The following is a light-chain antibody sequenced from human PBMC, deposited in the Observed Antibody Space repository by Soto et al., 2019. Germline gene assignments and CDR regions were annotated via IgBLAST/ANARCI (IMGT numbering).Light chain of an antibody. CDR2: DVN. CDR3: SSYTGVSTLV. J-gene: IGLJ3*02. Sequence: QSVLTQPASVSGSPGQSITISCTGTSGDVGGSNSVSWYQHHPGKAPKLMIYDVNNRPSGVSNRFSGSKSGNTASLTISGLQPDDEADYYCSSYTGVSTLVFGGGTKVTVL. V-gene: IGLV2-14*01. CDR1: SGDVGGSNS.